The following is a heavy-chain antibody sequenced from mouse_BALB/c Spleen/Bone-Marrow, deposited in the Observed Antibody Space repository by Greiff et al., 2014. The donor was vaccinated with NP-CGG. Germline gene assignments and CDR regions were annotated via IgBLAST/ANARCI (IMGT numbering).Heavy chain of an antibody. CDR1: GFTFTDYY. D-gene: IGHD2-1*01. V-gene: IGHV7-3*02. J-gene: IGHJ1*01. Sequence: EVHLVESGGGLVQPGGSLRLSCATSGFTFTDYYMSWVRQPPGKALEWLGFIRNKANGYTTEYSASVKGRFTISRDNSQSILYHQMNTLRAEDSATYYCARDKNYGSYWYFDVWGAGTTVTVSS. CDR2: IRNKANGYTT. CDR3: ARDKNYGSYWYFDV.